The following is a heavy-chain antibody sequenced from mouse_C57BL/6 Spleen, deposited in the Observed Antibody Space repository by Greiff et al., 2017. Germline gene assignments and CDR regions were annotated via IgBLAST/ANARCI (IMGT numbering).Heavy chain of an antibody. J-gene: IGHJ2*01. CDR2: IYPGDGDT. CDR3: ARSPVAYYFDY. D-gene: IGHD1-1*02. V-gene: IGHV1-80*01. Sequence: VQLQQSGAELVKPGASVKISCKASGYAFSSYWMNWVKQRPGKGLEWIGQIYPGDGDTNYNGKFKGKATLTADKSSSTAYMQLSSLTSEDSAVYFCARSPVAYYFDYWGQGTTLTVSS. CDR1: GYAFSSYW.